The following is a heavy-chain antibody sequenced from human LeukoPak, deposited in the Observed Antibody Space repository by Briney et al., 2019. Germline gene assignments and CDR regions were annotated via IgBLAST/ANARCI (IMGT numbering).Heavy chain of an antibody. D-gene: IGHD2-15*01. V-gene: IGHV4-31*03. Sequence: PSETLSLTCTVSGGSISSGGYYWSWIRQHPGKGLEWIGYIYYSGSTYYNPSLKSRVTISIDTSKNQFSLKLSSVTAADTAVYYCARRPGSGSVGFDYWGQGTLVTVSP. J-gene: IGHJ4*02. CDR2: IYYSGST. CDR1: GGSISSGGYY. CDR3: ARRPGSGSVGFDY.